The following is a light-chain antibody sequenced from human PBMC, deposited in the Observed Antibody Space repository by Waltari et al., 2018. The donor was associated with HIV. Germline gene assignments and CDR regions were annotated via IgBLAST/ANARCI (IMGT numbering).Light chain of an antibody. V-gene: IGLV1-51*01. J-gene: IGLJ2*01. CDR2: DKR. CDR3: GTWSRSLRGAV. Sequence: QSVLTQPPSVSAAPGQRVTISCSTSTSNIGDAFVSWYQLLPGAAPKLVIYDKRNRPSGITARFSGSKAGTSATLAITGLQTGDESVYFCGTWSRSLRGAVFGAGTKLTVL. CDR1: TSNIGDAF.